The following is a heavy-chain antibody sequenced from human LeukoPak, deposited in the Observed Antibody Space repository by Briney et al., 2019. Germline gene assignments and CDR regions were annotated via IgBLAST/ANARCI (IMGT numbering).Heavy chain of an antibody. J-gene: IGHJ4*02. Sequence: GASVKVSCKASGYTFTSYYMHWVRQAPGQGLEWMGTINPSGGSASYAQKFQGRVTMTRDTSTSTVYMELSSLRSEDTAVYYCARDRWQQLVDYWGQGTLVTASS. CDR1: GYTFTSYY. D-gene: IGHD6-13*01. CDR3: ARDRWQQLVDY. CDR2: INPSGGSA. V-gene: IGHV1-46*01.